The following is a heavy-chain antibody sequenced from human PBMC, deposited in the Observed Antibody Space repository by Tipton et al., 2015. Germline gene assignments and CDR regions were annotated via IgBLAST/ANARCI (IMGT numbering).Heavy chain of an antibody. CDR3: ARGHYVSRMDV. CDR1: SDSISKYY. CDR2: IYYTGST. D-gene: IGHD3-10*01. Sequence: TLSLTCTVSSDSISKYYWTWIRQPPGKGLEWIGTIYYTGSTSYNPSLKSRVTISVDTSKNQFSLKLSSVTAADTAVYYCARGHYVSRMDVWGQGTTVTVSS. J-gene: IGHJ6*02. V-gene: IGHV4-59*01.